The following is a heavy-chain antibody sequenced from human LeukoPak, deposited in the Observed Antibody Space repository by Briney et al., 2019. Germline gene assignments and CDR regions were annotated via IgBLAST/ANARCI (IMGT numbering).Heavy chain of an antibody. Sequence: SETLSLTCAISGGSINNYYWSWIRQPPGKGLEWIGYIYYSGTTNYSPSLNSRVNISLDTAKNQFSLRLSSVTAADTAVYYCARTVGATYNWFDPWGQGTLVTVSS. CDR3: ARTVGATYNWFDP. CDR1: GGSINNYY. J-gene: IGHJ5*02. V-gene: IGHV4-59*08. CDR2: IYYSGTT. D-gene: IGHD1-26*01.